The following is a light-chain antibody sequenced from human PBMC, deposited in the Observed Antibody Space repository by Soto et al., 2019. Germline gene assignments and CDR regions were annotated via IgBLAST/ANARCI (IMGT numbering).Light chain of an antibody. CDR1: QSVDSNY. V-gene: IGKV3-20*01. CDR3: QQYNNWPPTWT. J-gene: IGKJ1*01. Sequence: EIVLTQSPGTLSLSPGEEATLSCRASQSVDSNYLAWYQQKPGQTPRLIIYGASGRADGIPHRFSGSGFGTDFTLTISKVEPEDFAVYYCQQYNNWPPTWTFGQGTKVEIK. CDR2: GAS.